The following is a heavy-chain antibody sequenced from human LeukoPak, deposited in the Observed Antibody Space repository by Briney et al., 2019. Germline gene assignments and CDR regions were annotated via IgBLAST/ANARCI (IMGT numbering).Heavy chain of an antibody. Sequence: SETLSLTCTVSGGSISSSSYYWGWIRQPPGKGLEWIGSIYYSGSTYYNPSLKSRVTISVDKSKNQSSLKLSSVTAADTAVYYCARLIAAAGIDYWGQGTLVTVSS. CDR1: GGSISSSSYY. V-gene: IGHV4-39*07. D-gene: IGHD6-13*01. CDR2: IYYSGST. J-gene: IGHJ4*02. CDR3: ARLIAAAGIDY.